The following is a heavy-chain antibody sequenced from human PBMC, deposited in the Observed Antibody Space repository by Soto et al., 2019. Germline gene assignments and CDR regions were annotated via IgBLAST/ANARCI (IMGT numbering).Heavy chain of an antibody. CDR3: ARDPRPRYSSSWSIRNWFDP. V-gene: IGHV1-69*06. Sequence: ASVKVSCKASGGTFSSYAISWVRQAPGQGLEWMGGIIPIFGTANYAQKFQGRVTITADKSTSTAYMELSSLRSEDTAVYYCARDPRPRYSSSWSIRNWFDPWGQGTLVT. CDR2: IIPIFGTA. D-gene: IGHD6-13*01. CDR1: GGTFSSYA. J-gene: IGHJ5*02.